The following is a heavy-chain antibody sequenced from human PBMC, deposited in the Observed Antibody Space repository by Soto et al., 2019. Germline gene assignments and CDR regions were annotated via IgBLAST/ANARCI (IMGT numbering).Heavy chain of an antibody. J-gene: IGHJ3*02. CDR1: GGSISSYY. D-gene: IGHD1-20*01. CDR2: IYYGGST. Sequence: QVQLQESGPGLVKPSETLSLTCTVSGGSISSYYWSWIRQPPGKGLEWIGYIYYGGSTNYNPSLKSRVTISVDTSKNQFSLKLSSVTAADTAVYYCAREYKLPVSDAFDIWGQGTMVTVSS. CDR3: AREYKLPVSDAFDI. V-gene: IGHV4-59*01.